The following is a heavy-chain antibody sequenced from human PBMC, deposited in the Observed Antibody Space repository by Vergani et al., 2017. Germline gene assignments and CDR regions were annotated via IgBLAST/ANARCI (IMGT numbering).Heavy chain of an antibody. CDR3: ARESTTISWFDP. CDR1: GGTFCIYA. Sequence: VQLVQSGADVKKPGSSVKVSCKASGGTFCIYAIRWARQAPGQGFGWVGGIIPIFGTANYAQKFRGRVTITADETTSTAYMKRSSLSSEDTAVCYCARESTTISWFDPWGQGTLVTVSS. J-gene: IGHJ5*02. V-gene: IGHV1-69*01. D-gene: IGHD2/OR15-2a*01. CDR2: IIPIFGTA.